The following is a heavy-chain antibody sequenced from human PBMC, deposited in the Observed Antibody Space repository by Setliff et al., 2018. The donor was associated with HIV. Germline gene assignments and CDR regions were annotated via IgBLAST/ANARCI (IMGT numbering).Heavy chain of an antibody. J-gene: IGHJ3*02. Sequence: ASVKVSCKASGYTFTSYGVCWVRQAPGQGLEWMGWISVYNGNTNYAQSLQGRVTMTTDTSTTTVYMELRSLRSDDTAFYYCAGARGAGTFDIWGQGTTVTVSS. CDR3: AGARGAGTFDI. CDR1: GYTFTSYG. D-gene: IGHD6-13*01. V-gene: IGHV1-18*01. CDR2: ISVYNGNT.